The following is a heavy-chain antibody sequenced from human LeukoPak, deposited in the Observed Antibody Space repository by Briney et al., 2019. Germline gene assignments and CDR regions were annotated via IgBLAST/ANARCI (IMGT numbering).Heavy chain of an antibody. D-gene: IGHD1-26*01. Sequence: SETLSLTCTVSGGSISSGGYYWSWIRQHPGKGLEWIGYIYYSGSTYYNPSLKSRVTISVDTSKNQFSLKLSSVTAADTAVCYCARALRAGATAFDYWGQGTLVTVSS. CDR2: IYYSGST. CDR1: GGSISSGGYY. J-gene: IGHJ4*02. V-gene: IGHV4-31*03. CDR3: ARALRAGATAFDY.